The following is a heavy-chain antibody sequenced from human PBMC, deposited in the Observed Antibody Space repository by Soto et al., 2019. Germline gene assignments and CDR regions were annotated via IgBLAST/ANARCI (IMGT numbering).Heavy chain of an antibody. Sequence: PSETLCLTCTVSGGSISSYYWSWIRQPPGKGLGWIGYIYYSGSTNYNPSLKSRVTISVDTSKNQFSLKLSSVTAADTAVYYCARTGTTVVDYWGQGTLVTVSS. D-gene: IGHD1-1*01. CDR1: GGSISSYY. J-gene: IGHJ4*02. V-gene: IGHV4-59*01. CDR3: ARTGTTVVDY. CDR2: IYYSGST.